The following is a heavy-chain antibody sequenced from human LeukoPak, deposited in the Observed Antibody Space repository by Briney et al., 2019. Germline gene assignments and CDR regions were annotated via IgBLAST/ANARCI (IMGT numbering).Heavy chain of an antibody. CDR1: GYTFTGYY. V-gene: IGHV1-2*02. Sequence: ASVKVSCKASGYTFTGYYMHWVRQAPGQGLEWMGWINPNSGGTNYAQKFQGRVTMTRDTSIITAYMELSRLRSDDTAVYYCARRNTYYDILTGYRKLYYFDYWGQGTLVTVSS. CDR3: ARRNTYYDILTGYRKLYYFDY. D-gene: IGHD3-9*01. CDR2: INPNSGGT. J-gene: IGHJ4*02.